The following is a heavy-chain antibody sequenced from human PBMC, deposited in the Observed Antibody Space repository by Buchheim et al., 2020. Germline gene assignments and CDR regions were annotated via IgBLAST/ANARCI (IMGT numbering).Heavy chain of an antibody. CDR2: ISSRTYT. V-gene: IGHV3-11*05. CDR3: AREISSGFSGSWFDV. D-gene: IGHD3-22*01. CDR1: GFTFMDYS. Sequence: QVHLVESGGGLVKPGGSLTLSCTASGFTFMDYSMTWIRQAPGKGLELISYISSRTYTTYADSVKGRFTIIRANAKNSLFLQMNSLRAEDSALYFCAREISSGFSGSWFDVWGQGT. J-gene: IGHJ5*02.